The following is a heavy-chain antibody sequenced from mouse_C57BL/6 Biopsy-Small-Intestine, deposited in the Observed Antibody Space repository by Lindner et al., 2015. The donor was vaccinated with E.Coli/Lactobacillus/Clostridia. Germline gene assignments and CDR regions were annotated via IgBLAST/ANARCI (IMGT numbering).Heavy chain of an antibody. CDR1: GYTFTSYD. J-gene: IGHJ1*03. D-gene: IGHD2-1*01. Sequence: VQLQESGPELVKPGASVKLSCKASGYTFTSYDIDWVKQRPGQGLEWIGWIYPRDGSNKYNEKFKGKATLTVDTSPSTAYMELHSLTSEDSAVYFCAREGLYGTGYFDVWGTGTTVTVSS. V-gene: IGHV1-85*01. CDR3: AREGLYGTGYFDV. CDR2: IYPRDGSN.